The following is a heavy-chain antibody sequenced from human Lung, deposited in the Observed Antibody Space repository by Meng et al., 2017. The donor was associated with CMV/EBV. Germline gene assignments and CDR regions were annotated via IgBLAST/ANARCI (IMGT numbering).Heavy chain of an antibody. CDR3: AKVRVGHCSSTSCDAD. J-gene: IGHJ4*02. D-gene: IGHD2-2*01. Sequence: GESLKISCAASGFTFSSYGMHWVRQAPGKGLEWVAFIRYDGSNKYYADSVKGRFTISRDNSKNTLYLQMNSLRAEDTAVYYCAKVRVGHCSSTSCDADWGQG. V-gene: IGHV3-30*02. CDR2: IRYDGSNK. CDR1: GFTFSSYG.